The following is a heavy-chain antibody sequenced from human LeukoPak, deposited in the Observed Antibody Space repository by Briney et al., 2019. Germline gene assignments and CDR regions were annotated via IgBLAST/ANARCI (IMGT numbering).Heavy chain of an antibody. Sequence: ASVKVSCKASGCTFSSYAISWVRQAPGQGLEWMGGIIPIFGTANYAQKFQGRVTITEDESTSTDYMELSGLRSEDTAVYSCASTKTDIVAPRAGGPFDYWGQGTLVTVSS. CDR1: GCTFSSYA. V-gene: IGHV1-69*13. CDR3: ASTKTDIVAPRAGGPFDY. CDR2: IIPIFGTA. D-gene: IGHD5-12*01. J-gene: IGHJ4*02.